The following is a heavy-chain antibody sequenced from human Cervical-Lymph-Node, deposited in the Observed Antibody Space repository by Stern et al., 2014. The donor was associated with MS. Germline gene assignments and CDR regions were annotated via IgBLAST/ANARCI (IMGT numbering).Heavy chain of an antibody. CDR3: ARDTPTWYSSSRADHFDY. J-gene: IGHJ4*02. V-gene: IGHV3-49*05. D-gene: IGHD6-13*01. CDR1: AFIFGDYA. Sequence: EVQLVESGGALVKPGRSLRLSCTGSAFIFGDYAMSWFRQAPGKGLEWVGFIRIKPYGGTSEYAASVKGRFTISRDDSKSIAYLQMNSLKTEDTAVYYCARDTPTWYSSSRADHFDYWGQGTLVTVSS. CDR2: IRIKPYGGTS.